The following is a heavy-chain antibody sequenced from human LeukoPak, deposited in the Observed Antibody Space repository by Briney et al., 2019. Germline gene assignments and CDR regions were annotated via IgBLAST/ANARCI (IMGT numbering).Heavy chain of an antibody. V-gene: IGHV3-7*01. D-gene: IGHD2-15*01. CDR1: GFTFSSYW. CDR3: ASGYCSSGRCYGDY. J-gene: IGHJ4*02. CDR2: IKQDGSEK. Sequence: GGSLRLSCAASGFTFSSYWMSWVRQAPGKGLEWVANIKQDGSEKYYVDSVKGRFTISRDNAKNSLYLQMNSLRAEGTAVYYCASGYCSSGRCYGDYWGQGTLVTVSS.